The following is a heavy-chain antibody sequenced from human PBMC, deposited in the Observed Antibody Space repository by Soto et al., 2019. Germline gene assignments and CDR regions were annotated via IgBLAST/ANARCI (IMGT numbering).Heavy chain of an antibody. D-gene: IGHD3-3*01. CDR1: GGSISSGGYY. J-gene: IGHJ4*02. CDR2: IYYSGST. Sequence: SETLSLTCTVSGGSISSGGYYWSWIRQHPGKGLEWIGYIYYSGSTYYNPSLKSRVTISVDTSKNQFSLKLSSVTAADTAVYYCARTPIFGVVIEYYFDYWGQGTLVTVSS. V-gene: IGHV4-31*03. CDR3: ARTPIFGVVIEYYFDY.